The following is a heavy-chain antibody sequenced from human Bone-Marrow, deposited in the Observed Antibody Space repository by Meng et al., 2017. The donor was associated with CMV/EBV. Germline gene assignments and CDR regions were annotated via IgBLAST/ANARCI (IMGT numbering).Heavy chain of an antibody. CDR1: GFTFSSYS. CDR2: ISSSSSYI. CDR3: AREFLGYDFWSGYYTGAPYYYYGMGV. J-gene: IGHJ6*01. V-gene: IGHV3-21*01. D-gene: IGHD3-3*01. Sequence: GGSLRLSCAASGFTFSSYSMNWVRQAPGKGLEWVSSISSSSSYIYYADSVKGRFTISRDNAKNSLYLQMNSLRAEDTAVYYCAREFLGYDFWSGYYTGAPYYYYGMGVWGQGHTVNGAS.